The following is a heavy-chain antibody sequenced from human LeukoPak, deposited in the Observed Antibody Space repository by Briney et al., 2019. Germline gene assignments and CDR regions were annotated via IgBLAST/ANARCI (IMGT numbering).Heavy chain of an antibody. CDR2: ISSSSSYI. Sequence: GGSLRLSCAASGFTFSSCSMNWVRQAPGKGLEWVSSISSSSSYIYYADSVKGRFTISRDNAKNSLYLQMNSLRAEDTAVYYCARVPARYYYMDVWGKGTTVTVSS. CDR3: ARVPARYYYMDV. J-gene: IGHJ6*03. D-gene: IGHD6-25*01. V-gene: IGHV3-21*01. CDR1: GFTFSSCS.